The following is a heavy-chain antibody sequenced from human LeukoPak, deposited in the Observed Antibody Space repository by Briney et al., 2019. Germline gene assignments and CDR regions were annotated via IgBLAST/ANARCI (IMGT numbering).Heavy chain of an antibody. Sequence: GGSLRLSCAASGFTFSNYWMHWVRQAPGEGLEWVSRINSDGSSTSYADSVKGRFTISRDNAKNTLYLQMSTLRAEDTAVYYCSRVREGGRIVGAHDAFDTWGKGTVVTVFS. CDR3: SRVREGGRIVGAHDAFDT. V-gene: IGHV3-74*01. CDR1: GFTFSNYW. J-gene: IGHJ3*02. D-gene: IGHD1-26*01. CDR2: INSDGSST.